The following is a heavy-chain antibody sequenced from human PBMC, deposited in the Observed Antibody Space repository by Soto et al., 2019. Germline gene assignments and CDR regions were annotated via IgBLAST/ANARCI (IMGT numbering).Heavy chain of an antibody. CDR3: ARGYVLLWFGELSSKEDDAFDI. CDR1: GFTFISYG. J-gene: IGHJ3*02. V-gene: IGHV3-33*01. CDR2: IGNDGSNK. D-gene: IGHD3-10*01. Sequence: QVQLLEPGGGVVQPGSPRKPSGQPSGFTFISYGRHWVRQAPGKGREWGAVIGNDGSNKYYEDSVKGRFTISRDNSKNTLYLQMNSLRAEDTAVYYCARGYVLLWFGELSSKEDDAFDIWGQGTMVTVSS.